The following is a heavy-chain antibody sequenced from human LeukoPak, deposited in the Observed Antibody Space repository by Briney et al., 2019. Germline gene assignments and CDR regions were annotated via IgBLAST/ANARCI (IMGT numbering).Heavy chain of an antibody. CDR2: IYTSGGT. CDR1: GGSISSYY. Sequence: SETLSLTCTVSGGSISSYYWSWIRQPAGKGLEWIGRIYTSGGTNYNPSLKSRVTISVDTSKNQFSLKLSSVTAADTAVYYCASVRLGYCTAGSCSPVDYWGQGTLVTVSS. J-gene: IGHJ4*02. V-gene: IGHV4-4*07. D-gene: IGHD2-15*01. CDR3: ASVRLGYCTAGSCSPVDY.